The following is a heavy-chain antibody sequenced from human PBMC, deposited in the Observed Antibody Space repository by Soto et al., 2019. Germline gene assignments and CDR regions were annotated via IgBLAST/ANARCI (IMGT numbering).Heavy chain of an antibody. V-gene: IGHV4-30-4*01. D-gene: IGHD3-3*01. J-gene: IGHJ5*02. CDR1: GASISNSDNY. Sequence: SETLSLTCTVSGASISNSDNYWSWIRQPPGKGLEWIGYIYYSGSTYYNPSLKSRVTMSVDTSKNQFSLKLSSVTAADTAVYYCVIIFRSGYHSFDPFGYGTLGTDS. CDR2: IYYSGST. CDR3: VIIFRSGYHSFDP.